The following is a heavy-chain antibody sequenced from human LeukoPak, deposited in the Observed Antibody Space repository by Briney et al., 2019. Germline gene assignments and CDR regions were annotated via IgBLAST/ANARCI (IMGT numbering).Heavy chain of an antibody. D-gene: IGHD6-19*01. CDR3: ARDRYSSK. J-gene: IGHJ1*01. Sequence: PGGSLRLSCAASGFTVSTNYMSWVRQAPGKGLEWVANIKQDGSEKYYVDSVKGRFTISRDNAKNSLFLQMNSLRAEDTAVYYCARDRYSSKWGQGTLVTVSS. CDR2: IKQDGSEK. V-gene: IGHV3-7*01. CDR1: GFTVSTNY.